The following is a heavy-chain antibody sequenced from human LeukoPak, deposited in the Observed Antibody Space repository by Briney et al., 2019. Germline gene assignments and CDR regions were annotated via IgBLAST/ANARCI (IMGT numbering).Heavy chain of an antibody. CDR2: IYYSGST. D-gene: IGHD3-10*01. CDR3: ARGSRGSGGYYATFFDY. J-gene: IGHJ4*02. CDR1: GFSISSDGYY. Sequence: SQTLSLTCTVSGFSISSDGYYWSCIRQGPGKGREWIGYIYYSGSTYYNPSIKSRVTISVDTSKTQFSMKLSSETAADTAVYYCARGSRGSGGYYATFFDYWGQGTLVTVSS. V-gene: IGHV4-31*03.